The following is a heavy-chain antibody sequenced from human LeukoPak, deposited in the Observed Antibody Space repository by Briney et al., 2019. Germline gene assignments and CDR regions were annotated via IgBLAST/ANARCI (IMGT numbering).Heavy chain of an antibody. D-gene: IGHD3-22*01. V-gene: IGHV4-30-4*08. CDR1: GGSISSGDYY. Sequence: SETLSLTCTVSGGSISSGDYYWSWIRQPPGKGLEWIGYIYYSGSTYYNPSLKSRVTISVDTSKNQFSLKLSSVTAADTAVYFCARVELWPYYDSSGYIDYWGQGTLVTVSS. CDR3: ARVELWPYYDSSGYIDY. CDR2: IYYSGST. J-gene: IGHJ4*02.